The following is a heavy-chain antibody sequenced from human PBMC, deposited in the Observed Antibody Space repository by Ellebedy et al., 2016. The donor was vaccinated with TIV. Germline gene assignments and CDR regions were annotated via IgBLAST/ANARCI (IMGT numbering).Heavy chain of an antibody. D-gene: IGHD4-23*01. CDR2: ISGRGSTT. J-gene: IGHJ3*02. Sequence: GESLKISCAASGFTFSSYAMSWFRQAPGKGLEWVSTISGRGSTTYYADSVKGRFTISRDNAENTLYLQMNSLAAEDTAVYYCVRVAVVTPGRTFDIWGQGTMVTVSS. V-gene: IGHV3-23*01. CDR1: GFTFSSYA. CDR3: VRVAVVTPGRTFDI.